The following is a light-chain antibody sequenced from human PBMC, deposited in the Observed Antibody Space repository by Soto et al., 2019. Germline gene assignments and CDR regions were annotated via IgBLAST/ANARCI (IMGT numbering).Light chain of an antibody. V-gene: IGKV3-11*01. CDR2: DAS. CDR1: QSVSSY. Sequence: EIVLTQSPATLSLSPGERATLSCRASQSVSSYLAWYQQRPGQPPRLLIYDASNRATGIPARFSGSGSGTDFTLTISILEPEDFAIYYCQQRSGWPPLFTFGPGTKVDI. CDR3: QQRSGWPPLFT. J-gene: IGKJ3*01.